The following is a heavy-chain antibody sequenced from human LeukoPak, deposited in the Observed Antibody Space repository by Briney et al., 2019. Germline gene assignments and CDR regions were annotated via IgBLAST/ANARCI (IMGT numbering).Heavy chain of an antibody. J-gene: IGHJ6*02. CDR3: ARDDSSNYYGMDV. D-gene: IGHD3-22*01. V-gene: IGHV4-31*03. CDR2: IYYSGST. Sequence: SETLSLTCTVSGGSISSGGYYWSWIRQHPGKGLEWIGYIYYSGSTYYNPSLKSRVTIPVDTSKNQFSLKLSSVTAADTAVYYCARDDSSNYYGMDVWGQGTTVTVSS. CDR1: GGSISSGGYY.